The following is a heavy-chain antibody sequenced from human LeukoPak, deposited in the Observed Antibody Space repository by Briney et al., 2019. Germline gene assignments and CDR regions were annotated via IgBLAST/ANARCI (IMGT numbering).Heavy chain of an antibody. CDR2: INHSGST. D-gene: IGHD5-24*01. Sequence: SETLSLTCAVYGGSFSGYYWSWIRQPPGKGLEWIGEINHSGSTNYNPSLQSRVAISLDTSKNQFSLKLSSVTAADTALYYCAGHSAYNFVRAFEIWGQGTTVTVSS. V-gene: IGHV4-34*01. J-gene: IGHJ3*02. CDR3: AGHSAYNFVRAFEI. CDR1: GGSFSGYY.